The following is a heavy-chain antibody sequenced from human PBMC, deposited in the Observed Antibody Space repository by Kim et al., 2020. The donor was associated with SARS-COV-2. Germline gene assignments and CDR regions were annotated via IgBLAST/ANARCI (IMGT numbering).Heavy chain of an antibody. V-gene: IGHV3-53*01. Sequence: GGSLRLSCAASGFSVTSNYMYWVRQAPGKGLEWVSVIYTGGKTYYAESVKGRFTVSRDRSENTVYLEMNSLRAEDTAVYYCARGLSEDWLSAFDLWGQG. CDR2: IYTGGKT. CDR1: GFSVTSNY. D-gene: IGHD3-9*01. CDR3: ARGLSEDWLSAFDL. J-gene: IGHJ3*01.